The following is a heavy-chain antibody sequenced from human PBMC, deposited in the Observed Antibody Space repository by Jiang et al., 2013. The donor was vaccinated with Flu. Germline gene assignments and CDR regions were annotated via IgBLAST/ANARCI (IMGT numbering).Heavy chain of an antibody. CDR2: INPNSGGT. J-gene: IGHJ4*02. V-gene: IGHV1-2*06. CDR3: ARELGYCSGGSCYGPDY. Sequence: FTGYYMHWVRQAPGQGLEWMGRINPNSGGTNYAQKFQGRVTMTRDTSISTAYMELSRLRSDDTAVYYCARELGYCSGGSCYGPDYWGQGTLVTVSS. D-gene: IGHD2-15*01. CDR1: FTGYY.